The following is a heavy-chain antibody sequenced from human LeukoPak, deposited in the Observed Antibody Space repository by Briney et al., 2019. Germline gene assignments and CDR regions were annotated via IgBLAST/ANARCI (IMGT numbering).Heavy chain of an antibody. J-gene: IGHJ4*02. D-gene: IGHD1-1*01. Sequence: ASVKVSCKASGYIFTTYYMHWVRQAPGEGLEWMGIINPSGGSTAYAQKFQGRVTMTRDTSTSTVYMELSSLRSEDTAMYYCARGPWSRVDYWGQGTLVIVSS. V-gene: IGHV1-46*01. CDR3: ARGPWSRVDY. CDR2: INPSGGST. CDR1: GYIFTTYY.